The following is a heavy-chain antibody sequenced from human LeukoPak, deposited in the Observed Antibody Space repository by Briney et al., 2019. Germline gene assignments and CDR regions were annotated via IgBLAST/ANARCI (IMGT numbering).Heavy chain of an antibody. CDR1: GGSISSGSYY. D-gene: IGHD6-19*01. CDR2: TYTSGST. V-gene: IGHV4-61*02. Sequence: SETLSLTCTVSGGSISSGSYYWSWIRQPAGKGLKWIGRTYTSGSTNYNPSLKSRVTISVDTSKNQFSLKLSSVTAADTAVYYCARFDSSGWYYFDYWGQGTLVTVSS. CDR3: ARFDSSGWYYFDY. J-gene: IGHJ4*02.